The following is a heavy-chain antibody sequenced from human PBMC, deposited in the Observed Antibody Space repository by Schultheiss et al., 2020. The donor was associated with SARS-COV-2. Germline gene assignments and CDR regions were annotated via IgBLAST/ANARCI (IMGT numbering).Heavy chain of an antibody. V-gene: IGHV4-59*01. CDR1: GGSISRYC. Sequence: SQTLSLTCTVSGGSISRYCWSWIRQPPGKGLEWIGYIYYSGSTNYNPSLKSRVTISVDTSKNQFSLKLSSVTAADTAVYYCASTHDYSNYPNWFDPWGQGTLVTVSS. D-gene: IGHD4-11*01. CDR2: IYYSGST. CDR3: ASTHDYSNYPNWFDP. J-gene: IGHJ5*02.